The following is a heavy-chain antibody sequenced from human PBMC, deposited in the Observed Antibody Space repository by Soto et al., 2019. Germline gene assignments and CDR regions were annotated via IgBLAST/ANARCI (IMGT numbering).Heavy chain of an antibody. J-gene: IGHJ4*02. V-gene: IGHV3-21*01. Sequence: EVQLVESGGGLVKPGGSLRLSCAGSGFTFSSYTMNWVRQAPGKGLEWVSSISSTSSSIYYADSLKGRFTISRDNARNSLYLQINSLRAEDTAVYYCARDHSSRARMWYWVQGTLVTVSS. CDR2: ISSTSSSI. D-gene: IGHD3-22*01. CDR1: GFTFSSYT. CDR3: ARDHSSRARMWY.